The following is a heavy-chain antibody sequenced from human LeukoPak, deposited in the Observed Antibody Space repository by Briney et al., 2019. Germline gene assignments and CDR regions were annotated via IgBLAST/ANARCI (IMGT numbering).Heavy chain of an antibody. J-gene: IGHJ6*02. V-gene: IGHV3-21*01. CDR3: AEGTHDYGGNYYYYGMDV. D-gene: IGHD4-23*01. CDR1: GFTFSSYS. Sequence: GGSLRLSCAASGFTFSSYSMNWVRQAPGKGLEWVSSISSSSSYIYYADSVKGRFTISRGNAKNSLYLQMNSLRAEDTAVYYWAEGTHDYGGNYYYYGMDVWGQGTTVTVSS. CDR2: ISSSSSYI.